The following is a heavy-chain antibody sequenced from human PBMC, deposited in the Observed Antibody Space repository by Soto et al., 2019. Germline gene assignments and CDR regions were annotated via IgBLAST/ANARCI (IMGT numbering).Heavy chain of an antibody. CDR1: GFSLSNARMG. CDR2: IFSNDEK. D-gene: IGHD3-9*01. Sequence: GSGPTLVNPTETLTLTCTVSGFSLSNARMGVSWIRQPPGKALEWLAHIFSNDEKSYSTSLKSRLTISKDTSKSQVVLTMTNMDPVDTATYYCARIRTYYDILTGPRYYFDDRGQGTLVTVSS. V-gene: IGHV2-26*01. J-gene: IGHJ4*02. CDR3: ARIRTYYDILTGPRYYFDD.